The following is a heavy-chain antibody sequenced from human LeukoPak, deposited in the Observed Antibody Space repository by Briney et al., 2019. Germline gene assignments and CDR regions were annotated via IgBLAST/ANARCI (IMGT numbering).Heavy chain of an antibody. J-gene: IGHJ4*02. CDR1: GYTFTGYY. Sequence: ASVKVSCKASGYTFTGYYMHWVRQAPGQGLEWMGWINPNSGGTNYAQKFQGRVTMTRDTSISTAYMELSRLRSDDTAVYYCARPGDFWSGYYDFDYRGQGTLVTVSS. D-gene: IGHD3-3*01. V-gene: IGHV1-2*02. CDR2: INPNSGGT. CDR3: ARPGDFWSGYYDFDY.